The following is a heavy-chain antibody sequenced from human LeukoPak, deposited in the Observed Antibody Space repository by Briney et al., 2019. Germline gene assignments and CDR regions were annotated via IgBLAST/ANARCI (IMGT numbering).Heavy chain of an antibody. CDR2: INPNSGGT. Sequence: ASVKVSCKASGYTFTGYYMHWVRQAPGQGLEWMGWINPNSGGTNYAQKFQGRVTMTRDTSISTAYMELSRLRSDDTAVYYCARDKDWASLYYYMDVWGKGTTVTVSS. D-gene: IGHD3-9*01. J-gene: IGHJ6*03. V-gene: IGHV1-2*02. CDR3: ARDKDWASLYYYMDV. CDR1: GYTFTGYY.